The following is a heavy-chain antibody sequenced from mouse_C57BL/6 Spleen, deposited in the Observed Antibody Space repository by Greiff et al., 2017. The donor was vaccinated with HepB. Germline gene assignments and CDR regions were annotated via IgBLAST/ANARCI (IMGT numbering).Heavy chain of an antibody. CDR1: GYTFTDYY. J-gene: IGHJ3*01. Sequence: EVQLQQSGPVLVKPGASVKMSCKASGYTFTDYYMNWVKQSHGKSLEWIGVINPYNGGTSYNQKFKGKATLTVDKSSSTAYMELNSLTSEDSAVYYCARGDDYDGSWFAYWGQGTLVTVSA. D-gene: IGHD2-4*01. CDR3: ARGDDYDGSWFAY. V-gene: IGHV1-19*01. CDR2: INPYNGGT.